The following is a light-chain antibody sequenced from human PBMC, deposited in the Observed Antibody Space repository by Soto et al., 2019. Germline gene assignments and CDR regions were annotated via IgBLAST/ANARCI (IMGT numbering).Light chain of an antibody. CDR2: GAS. CDR1: QSVYKNF. V-gene: IGKV3-20*01. Sequence: EIVLTQSPGTLSLSPGERATLSCRASQSVYKNFLAWYQQKPGQAPRLLINGASNRATGIPDRFSGSGSGTDFSLTIDRLEHEDFAVYFCQQYGSSSPSFGGGTKVAIK. J-gene: IGKJ4*01. CDR3: QQYGSSSPS.